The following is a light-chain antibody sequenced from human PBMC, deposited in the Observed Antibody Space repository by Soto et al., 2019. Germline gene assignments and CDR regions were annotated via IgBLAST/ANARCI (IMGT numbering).Light chain of an antibody. V-gene: IGKV1-8*01. CDR2: AAS. CDR1: QGSSSY. J-gene: IGKJ1*01. CDR3: QQSYSYPWT. Sequence: AIRMTQSPSSFSASTGDRVTITCRASQGSSSYLAWYQQKPGKDPKLLIYAASTLQSGVPSRFSGSGSGTDFTLTISCLQSEDFATYYCQQSYSYPWTFGEGTKVEIK.